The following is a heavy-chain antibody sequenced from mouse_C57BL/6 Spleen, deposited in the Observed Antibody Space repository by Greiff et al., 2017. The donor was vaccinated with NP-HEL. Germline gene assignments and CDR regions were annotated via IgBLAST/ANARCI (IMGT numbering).Heavy chain of an antibody. CDR2: IYPGSGST. J-gene: IGHJ2*01. Sequence: VQLQQPGAELVKPGASVKMSCKASGYTFTSYWITWVKQRPGQGLEWIGDIYPGSGSTNYNEKFKSKATLTVDTSSSTAYMQLSSLTSEDSAVDCCARERPPSLYFDYWGQGTTLTVSS. D-gene: IGHD6-1*01. V-gene: IGHV1-55*01. CDR1: GYTFTSYW. CDR3: ARERPPSLYFDY.